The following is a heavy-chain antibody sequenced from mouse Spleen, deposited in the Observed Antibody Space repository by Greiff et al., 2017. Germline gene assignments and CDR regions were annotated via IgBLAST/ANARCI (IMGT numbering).Heavy chain of an antibody. Sequence: EVKLVESGGGLVKLGGSLKLSCAASGFTFSSYAMSWVRQTPEKRLEWVATISSGGGNTYYPDSVKGRFTISRDNAKNTLYLQMSSLKSEDTAMYYCARDYYGSSYYFDYWGQGTTLTVSS. CDR2: ISSGGGNT. CDR1: GFTFSSYA. D-gene: IGHD1-1*01. J-gene: IGHJ2*01. CDR3: ARDYYGSSYYFDY. V-gene: IGHV5-9*04.